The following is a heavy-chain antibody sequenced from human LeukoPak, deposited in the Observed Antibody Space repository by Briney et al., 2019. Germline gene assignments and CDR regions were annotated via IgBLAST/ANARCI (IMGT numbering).Heavy chain of an antibody. CDR1: GYTFTSYY. J-gene: IGHJ4*02. CDR3: ARAYYHDSSDYYFPLDY. D-gene: IGHD3-22*01. Sequence: ASVKVSCKASGYTFTSYYMHWVRQAPGQGLEWMGIINPSGGSTNYAQKFQGRVTMTRDTSTSTVYMELSSLRSEDTAVYYCARAYYHDSSDYYFPLDYWGQGTLVTVSS. CDR2: INPSGGST. V-gene: IGHV1-46*01.